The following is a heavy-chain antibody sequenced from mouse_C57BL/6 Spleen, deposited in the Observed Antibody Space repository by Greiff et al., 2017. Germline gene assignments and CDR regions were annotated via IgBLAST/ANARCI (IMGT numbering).Heavy chain of an antibody. CDR1: GYSFTGYY. V-gene: IGHV1-42*01. Sequence: VQLKESGPELVKPGASVKISCKASGYSFTGYYMNWVKQSPEKSLEWIGEINPSTGGTTYNQKFKAKATLTVDKSSSTAYMQLKSLTSEDSAVYYCASRYDWFAYWGQGTLVTVSA. J-gene: IGHJ3*01. CDR2: INPSTGGT. D-gene: IGHD2-12*01. CDR3: ASRYDWFAY.